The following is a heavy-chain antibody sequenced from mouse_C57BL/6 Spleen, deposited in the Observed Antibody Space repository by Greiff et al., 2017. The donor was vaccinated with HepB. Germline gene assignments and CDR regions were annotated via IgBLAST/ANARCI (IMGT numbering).Heavy chain of an antibody. V-gene: IGHV1-22*01. CDR3: ARWVPYFDY. CDR1: GYTFTDYN. J-gene: IGHJ2*01. Sequence: EVKLVESGPELVKPGASVKMSCKASGYTFTDYNMHWVKQSHGKSLEWIGYINPNNGGTSYNQKFKGKATLTVNKSSSTAYMELRSLTSEDSAVYYCARWVPYFDYWGQGTTLTVSS. CDR2: INPNNGGT.